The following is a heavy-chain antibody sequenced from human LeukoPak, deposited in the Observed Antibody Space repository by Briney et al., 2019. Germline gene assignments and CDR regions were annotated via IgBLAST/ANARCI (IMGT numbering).Heavy chain of an antibody. CDR3: ANGDGFDY. CDR1: GFTFSSYS. J-gene: IGHJ4*02. Sequence: PGGSLRLSCAASGFTFSSYSMNWVRQAPGKGLEWVANIKQDGSEKYHVDSVKGRFTISRDNAKNSLYLQMNSLRAEDTAVYYCANGDGFDYWGQGTLVTVSS. CDR2: IKQDGSEK. D-gene: IGHD5-24*01. V-gene: IGHV3-7*01.